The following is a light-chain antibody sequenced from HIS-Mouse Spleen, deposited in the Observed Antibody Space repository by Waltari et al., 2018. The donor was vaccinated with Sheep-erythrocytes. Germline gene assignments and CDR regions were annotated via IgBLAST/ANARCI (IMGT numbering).Light chain of an antibody. CDR1: SRYVGGYNY. Sequence: QSALTQPPSASGSPGQSVTISCTGTSRYVGGYNYVSWYQQHPGKAPKLMIYEVSKRHSGVPDRFSGSKSGNTASLTVSGLQAEDEADYYCSSYAGSNNWVFGGGTKLTVL. V-gene: IGLV2-8*01. J-gene: IGLJ3*02. CDR2: EVS. CDR3: SSYAGSNNWV.